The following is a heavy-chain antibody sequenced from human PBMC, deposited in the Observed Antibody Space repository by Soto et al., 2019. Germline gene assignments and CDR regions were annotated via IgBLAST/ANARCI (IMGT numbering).Heavy chain of an antibody. V-gene: IGHV4-31*03. D-gene: IGHD5-18*01. J-gene: IGHJ4*02. CDR1: GGSISSGGYY. CDR2: IYYSGST. Sequence: SETLSLTCTVSGGSISSGGYYWSWIRQHPGKGLEWIGYIYYSGSTYYNPSLKSRVTISVDTSKNQFSLKLSSVTAADTAVYYCARAHTAMDHFDYWGQGTLVTVSS. CDR3: ARAHTAMDHFDY.